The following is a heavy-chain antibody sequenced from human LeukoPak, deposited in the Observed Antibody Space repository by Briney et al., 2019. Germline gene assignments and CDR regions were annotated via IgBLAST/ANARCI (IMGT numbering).Heavy chain of an antibody. Sequence: ASVKVSCKASGYTFNSHGISWVRQAPGQGLEWMGWISCYNGDTNYGQKFQGRVTLTTDRTTDTAYLDLRNLRSDDTAVYYCARDPSNTSGWKTWFDPWGQGTLVTVSS. CDR1: GYTFNSHG. CDR3: ARDPSNTSGWKTWFDP. V-gene: IGHV1-18*04. CDR2: ISCYNGDT. D-gene: IGHD2-2*01. J-gene: IGHJ5*02.